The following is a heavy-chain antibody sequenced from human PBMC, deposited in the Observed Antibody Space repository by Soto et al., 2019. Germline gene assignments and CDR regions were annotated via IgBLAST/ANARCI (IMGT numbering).Heavy chain of an antibody. J-gene: IGHJ4*02. D-gene: IGHD2-15*01. V-gene: IGHV1-69*01. CDR1: GGTFSSYA. CDR3: ARSRVGYCSGGSCESILDY. CDR2: IIPIFGTA. Sequence: QVQLVQSGAEVKKPGSSVKVSCKASGGTFSSYAISWVRQAPGQGLEWMGVIIPIFGTANYAQKFQGRVTITADEFTNTAYMELGSLRSEDTGVYYCARSRVGYCSGGSCESILDYWGQGTLVTVSS.